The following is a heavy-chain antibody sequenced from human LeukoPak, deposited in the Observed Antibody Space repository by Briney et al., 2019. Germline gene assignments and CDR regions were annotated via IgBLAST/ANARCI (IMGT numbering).Heavy chain of an antibody. CDR2: ISYDGSNK. CDR3: AKGAMVRGVLDY. D-gene: IGHD3-10*01. Sequence: GALRLSCAASGFTFSSYAMHWVRQAPGKGLEWVAVISYDGSNKYYADSVKGRFTISRDNSKNTLFLQMNSLRAEDTAVYYCAKGAMVRGVLDYWGQGTLVTVSS. CDR1: GFTFSSYA. V-gene: IGHV3-30*04. J-gene: IGHJ4*02.